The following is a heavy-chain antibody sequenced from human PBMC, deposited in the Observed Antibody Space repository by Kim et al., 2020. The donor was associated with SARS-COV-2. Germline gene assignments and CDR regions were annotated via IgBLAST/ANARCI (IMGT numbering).Heavy chain of an antibody. CDR2: INTNTGNP. V-gene: IGHV7-4-1*01. J-gene: IGHJ4*01. Sequence: ASVKVSCKASGYTFNNHAMNWMRQAPGHGLEWMGWINTNTGNPTYAQGFTGRFVFSLDTSVTTAYLQIGSLKAEDTAIYYCARGRGNSWFPVPDYWGHGTLVTVSS. CDR3: ARGRGNSWFPVPDY. D-gene: IGHD5-18*01. CDR1: GYTFNNHA.